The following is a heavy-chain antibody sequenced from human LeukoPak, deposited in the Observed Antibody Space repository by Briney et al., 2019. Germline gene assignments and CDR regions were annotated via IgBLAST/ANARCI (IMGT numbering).Heavy chain of an antibody. J-gene: IGHJ6*04. CDR1: GFTFSSYS. CDR3: ARAKTTGTTEYGMDV. CDR2: ISSSSSYI. D-gene: IGHD1-1*01. V-gene: IGHV3-21*01. Sequence: GGSLRLSCAASGFTFSSYSMNWVRQAPGKGLEWVSSISSSSSYIYYADSVKGRFTISRDNAKNSLYLQMNRLRAEDTAVYYCARAKTTGTTEYGMDVWGKGTTVTVSS.